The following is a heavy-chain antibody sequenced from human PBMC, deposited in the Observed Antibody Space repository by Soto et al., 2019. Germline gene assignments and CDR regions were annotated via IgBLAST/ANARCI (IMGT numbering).Heavy chain of an antibody. V-gene: IGHV4-30-4*01. Sequence: KPSETLSLTCTVSGGSISSGDYYWSWIRQPPGKGLEWIGYIYYSGSTYYNPSLKSRVTISVDTSKNQFSLKLSSVTAADTAVYYCARGRGGITMIVVAPPDYWGQGTLVTVSS. CDR3: ARGRGGITMIVVAPPDY. CDR1: GGSISSGDYY. D-gene: IGHD3-22*01. CDR2: IYYSGST. J-gene: IGHJ4*02.